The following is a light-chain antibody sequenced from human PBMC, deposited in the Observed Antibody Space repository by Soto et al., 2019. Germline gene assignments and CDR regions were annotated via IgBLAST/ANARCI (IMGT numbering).Light chain of an antibody. J-gene: IGLJ3*02. V-gene: IGLV1-47*02. CDR2: RHD. CDR1: GSNIGSHD. Sequence: QSVLTQPPSASGTPGQRVTISCSGSGSNIGSHDVYWYQHLPGTAPKALIYRHDQRPSGVPDRFSASRSGTSASLAISGLRSEDEADYYCVAWDDSLSGRVFGGGTKLTVL. CDR3: VAWDDSLSGRV.